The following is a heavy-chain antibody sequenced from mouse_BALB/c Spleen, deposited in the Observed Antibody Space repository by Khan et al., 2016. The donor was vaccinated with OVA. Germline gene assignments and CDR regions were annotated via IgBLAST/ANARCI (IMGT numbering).Heavy chain of an antibody. CDR3: ERGGAYDRNDGRFAY. Sequence: QVQLKQSGAELARPGASVKMSCKASGYTFTSYTIHWIKQRPGQGLEWIGYINPSNGYTTYNQKFKDKATLTADKSSTTAYMQLSSLTSDDSAVFNWERGGAYDRNDGRFAYWGQGTLVTVSA. V-gene: IGHV1-4*01. CDR1: GYTFTSYT. D-gene: IGHD2-14*01. CDR2: INPSNGYT. J-gene: IGHJ3*01.